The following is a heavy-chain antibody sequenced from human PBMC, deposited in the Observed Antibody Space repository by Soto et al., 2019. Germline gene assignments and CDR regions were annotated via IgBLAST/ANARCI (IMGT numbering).Heavy chain of an antibody. Sequence: EVQLVESGGGLVQPGGSLRLSCAASGFTFSSYDMHWVRQATGKGLEWVSAIGTAGDTYYPGSVKGRFTISRENAKNSLYLQMNSLRAEDTAVYSRARATRYYDFWSGYLDAFDIWGQGTMVTVSS. CDR1: GFTFSSYD. J-gene: IGHJ3*02. CDR2: IGTAGDT. D-gene: IGHD3-3*01. CDR3: ARATRYYDFWSGYLDAFDI. V-gene: IGHV3-13*01.